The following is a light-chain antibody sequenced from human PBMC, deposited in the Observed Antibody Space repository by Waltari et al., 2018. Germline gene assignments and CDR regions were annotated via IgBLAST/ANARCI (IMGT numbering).Light chain of an antibody. J-gene: IGKJ3*01. CDR3: QQRSDFIT. CDR1: QRVSSS. Sequence: EIVLTQSPATLSLSPGERATLSCRASQRVSSSVAWYQQKPGQAPRLLIYDVSNRATGIPDRFSGSGSGTDFTLTISSLEPEDFAVYYCQQRSDFITFGPGTKVDIK. V-gene: IGKV3-11*01. CDR2: DVS.